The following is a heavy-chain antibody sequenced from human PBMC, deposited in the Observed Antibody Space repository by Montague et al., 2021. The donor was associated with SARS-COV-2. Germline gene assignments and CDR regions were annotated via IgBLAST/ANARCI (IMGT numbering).Heavy chain of an antibody. CDR2: ISYGGIA. Sequence: SETLSLTCAVSGVSITSTNWWSLVRQPPGKGLEWIGEISYGGIATXNPXTKSRATTSMDRSRNLFSLKVSSVTAADTALYYCARKVLTVPADYWGQGTLVTVS. CDR3: ARKVLTVPADY. CDR1: GVSITSTNW. J-gene: IGHJ4*02. D-gene: IGHD4-11*01. V-gene: IGHV4-4*02.